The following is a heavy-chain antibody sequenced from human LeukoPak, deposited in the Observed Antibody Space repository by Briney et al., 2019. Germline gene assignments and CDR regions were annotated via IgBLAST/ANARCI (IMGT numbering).Heavy chain of an antibody. J-gene: IGHJ4*02. V-gene: IGHV3-21*01. Sequence: GGSLRLSCAVSGFTFSSYSMNWVRQAPGKGLEWVSSISSSSSYIYYADSVKGRFTISRDNAKNSLYLQMNSLRAEDTAVYYCARDRAGEVDYWGQGTLVTVSS. CDR3: ARDRAGEVDY. D-gene: IGHD1-26*01. CDR1: GFTFSSYS. CDR2: ISSSSSYI.